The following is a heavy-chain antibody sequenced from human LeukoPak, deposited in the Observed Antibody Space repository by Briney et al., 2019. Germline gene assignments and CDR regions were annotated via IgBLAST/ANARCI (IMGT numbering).Heavy chain of an antibody. CDR1: GFIFSSYA. Sequence: GGSLRLSCAASGFIFSSYAMHWVRQAPGKGLEWVALITYDGSNKYYADSVKGRFTISRDNSKTTLYLQMNSLRAEDTGVYYCARSAMEYRYVSPSDSWGQGTLVTVSS. V-gene: IGHV3-30*04. D-gene: IGHD3-16*01. CDR3: ARSAMEYRYVSPSDS. J-gene: IGHJ4*02. CDR2: ITYDGSNK.